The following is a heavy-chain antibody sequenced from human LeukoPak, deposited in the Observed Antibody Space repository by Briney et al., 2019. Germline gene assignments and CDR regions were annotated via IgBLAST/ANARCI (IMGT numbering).Heavy chain of an antibody. CDR3: ARADDWNYEDY. Sequence: GGSLRLSCAASGFTFSNYWMSWVRQAPGKGLEWVANIKQDGSEKYYVNSVKGRFTISRDNAKNSLYLQMNSLRDEDTAIYYCARADDWNYEDYWGQGTLVTVSS. CDR2: IKQDGSEK. V-gene: IGHV3-7*01. D-gene: IGHD1-7*01. CDR1: GFTFSNYW. J-gene: IGHJ4*02.